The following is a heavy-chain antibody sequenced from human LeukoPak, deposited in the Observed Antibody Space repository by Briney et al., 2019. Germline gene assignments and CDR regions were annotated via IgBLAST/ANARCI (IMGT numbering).Heavy chain of an antibody. CDR3: ARDLEADYYDSSGLDY. J-gene: IGHJ4*02. Sequence: PGGSLRLSCAASGFTFSSYSMNWARQAPGKGLEWVSYISSSSSTIYYADSVKGRFTISRDNAKNSLYLQMNSLRAEDTAVYYCARDLEADYYDSSGLDYWGQGTLVTVSS. CDR2: ISSSSSTI. D-gene: IGHD3-22*01. V-gene: IGHV3-48*04. CDR1: GFTFSSYS.